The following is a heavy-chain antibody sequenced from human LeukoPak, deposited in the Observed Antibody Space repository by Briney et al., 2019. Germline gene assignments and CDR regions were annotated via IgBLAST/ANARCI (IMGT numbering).Heavy chain of an antibody. CDR3: AREGSAPVEGAFDI. CDR1: GFTVSSNY. CDR2: IYSGGST. D-gene: IGHD1-26*01. J-gene: IGHJ3*02. V-gene: IGHV3-53*01. Sequence: GGSLRLSCAAPGFTVSSNYMSWVRQAPGKGLEWVSVIYSGGSTYYADSVKGRFTISRDNSKNTLYLQMNSLRAEDTAVYYCAREGSAPVEGAFDIWGQGTMVTVSS.